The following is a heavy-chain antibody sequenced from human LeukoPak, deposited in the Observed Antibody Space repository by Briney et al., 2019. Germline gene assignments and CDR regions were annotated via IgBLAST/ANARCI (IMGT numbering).Heavy chain of an antibody. Sequence: SETLSLTCAVYGGSFSTYYWSWIRQPPGKGLEWIGEINHSGSTNYNPSLKSRVTISVDTSKNQFSLKLSSVTAADTAVYYCARGLTYYYDSSGYYWGEGTLVTVSS. V-gene: IGHV4-34*01. CDR3: ARGLTYYYDSSGYY. D-gene: IGHD3-22*01. CDR2: INHSGST. J-gene: IGHJ4*02. CDR1: GGSFSTYY.